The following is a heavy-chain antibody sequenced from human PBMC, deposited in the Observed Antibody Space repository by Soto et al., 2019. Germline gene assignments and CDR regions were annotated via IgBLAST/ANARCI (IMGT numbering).Heavy chain of an antibody. Sequence: PSETLSLTCTVFGASITYSSYYWGWVRQPPGKGLEWIGYVYYSGSTYYNPSLKSRVTISVDTSKNQFSLKLTSVTAADTAVYFCAREYSGDSSSFGFDYWGQGTLVTVSS. CDR1: GASITYSSYY. J-gene: IGHJ4*02. V-gene: IGHV4-39*02. CDR3: AREYSGDSSSFGFDY. CDR2: VYYSGST. D-gene: IGHD6-6*01.